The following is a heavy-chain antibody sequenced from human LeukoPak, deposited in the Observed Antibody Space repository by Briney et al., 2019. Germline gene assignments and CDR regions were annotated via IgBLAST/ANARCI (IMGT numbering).Heavy chain of an antibody. J-gene: IGHJ3*02. D-gene: IGHD6-13*01. V-gene: IGHV3-7*01. CDR1: GFTFSSYW. CDR3: ARDKSSSRWSGAFDI. Sequence: GGSLRLSCAASGFTFSSYWMNWVRQAPGKGLEYLANIKQDGSQKFYVDSVRGRFTISRDNAKNSLYLQVNSLGAEDTAVYYCARDKSSSRWSGAFDIWGQGTMVIVSS. CDR2: IKQDGSQK.